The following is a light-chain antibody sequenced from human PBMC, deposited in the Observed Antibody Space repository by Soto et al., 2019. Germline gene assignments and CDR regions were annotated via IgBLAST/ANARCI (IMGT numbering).Light chain of an antibody. Sequence: DIVMTQSPDSLALSLGERATIKRKSSQSVLSSFNNRNQIAWYQQKPGQPPKLLIYWASTRDSGVPDRFSGSGSGTDFTLTVSSLQAEDVALYFCQHYYTTPITFGQGTRLEIK. J-gene: IGKJ5*01. V-gene: IGKV4-1*01. CDR1: QSVLSSFNNRNQ. CDR3: QHYYTTPIT. CDR2: WAS.